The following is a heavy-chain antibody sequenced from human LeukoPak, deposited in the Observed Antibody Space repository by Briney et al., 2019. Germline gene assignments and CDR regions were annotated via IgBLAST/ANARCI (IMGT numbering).Heavy chain of an antibody. CDR2: MNPNSGNT. CDR3: AKGERLSGSPVA. D-gene: IGHD1-26*01. CDR1: GYTFTSYD. Sequence: ASVKVSCKASGYTFTSYDINWVRQATGQGLEWMGWMNPNSGNTGYAQKFQGRVTMTRNTSISTAYMELSSLRSEDTAVYYCAKGERLSGSPVAWGQGTLVTVSS. J-gene: IGHJ4*02. V-gene: IGHV1-8*01.